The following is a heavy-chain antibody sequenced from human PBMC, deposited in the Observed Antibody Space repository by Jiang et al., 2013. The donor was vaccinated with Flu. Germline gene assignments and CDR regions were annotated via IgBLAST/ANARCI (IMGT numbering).Heavy chain of an antibody. D-gene: IGHD3-3*01. J-gene: IGHJ6*02. CDR2: IWWNSATV. Sequence: QLLESGGGLVQPGRSLRLSCAASGFTFDDYAMHWVRQVPGKGLEWVSGIWWNSATVGYADSVKGRFTISRDNAKNSLYLQMNSLGPGDTALYYCAKDVRHGTYDLGHWDYYGMDVWGQGTTVIVSS. CDR1: GFTFDDYA. CDR3: AKDVRHGTYDLGHWDYYGMDV. V-gene: IGHV3-9*01.